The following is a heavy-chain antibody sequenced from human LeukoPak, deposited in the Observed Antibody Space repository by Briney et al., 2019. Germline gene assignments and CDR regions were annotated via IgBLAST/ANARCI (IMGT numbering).Heavy chain of an antibody. CDR1: GFTFSNTW. CDR2: IKSKTDGGTT. V-gene: IGHV3-15*01. J-gene: IGHJ4*02. D-gene: IGHD3-16*01. CDR3: TTGLRATDTN. Sequence: GGSLRLSCAASGFTFSNTWMSWVRQAPGKGLEWVGRIKSKTDGGTTDYAASVKGRFTISRDDSKNTLYLQMNSLKTDDTAVYYCTTGLRATDTNWGLETLVTVSS.